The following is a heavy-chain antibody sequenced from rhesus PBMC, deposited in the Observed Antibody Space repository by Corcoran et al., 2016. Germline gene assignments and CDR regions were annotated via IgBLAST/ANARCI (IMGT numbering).Heavy chain of an antibody. Sequence: EVQLVESGGGLAKPGGSLRLSCAASGFTFSDYDMDWVRQAPGKGLEWVSRRSNGGGSTWYADSVKGRFTISRENAKNTLYLQMDGLRAEDTAVYYCARGARSPIYFDYWGQGVLVTVSS. J-gene: IGHJ4*01. CDR1: GFTFSDYD. D-gene: IGHD2-15*01. V-gene: IGHV3-178*01. CDR3: ARGARSPIYFDY. CDR2: RSNGGGST.